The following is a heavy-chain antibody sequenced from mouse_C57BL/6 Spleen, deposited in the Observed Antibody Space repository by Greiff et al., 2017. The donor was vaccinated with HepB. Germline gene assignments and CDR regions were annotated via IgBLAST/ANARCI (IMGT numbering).Heavy chain of an antibody. Sequence: DVMLVESGGDLVKPGGSLKLSCAASGFTFSSYGMSWVRQTPDKRLEWVATISSGGSYTYYPDSVKGRFTISRDNAKNTLYLQMSSLKSEDTAMYYCARQARYFDYWGQGTTLTVSS. CDR1: GFTFSSYG. CDR2: ISSGGSYT. CDR3: ARQARYFDY. J-gene: IGHJ2*01. V-gene: IGHV5-6*02.